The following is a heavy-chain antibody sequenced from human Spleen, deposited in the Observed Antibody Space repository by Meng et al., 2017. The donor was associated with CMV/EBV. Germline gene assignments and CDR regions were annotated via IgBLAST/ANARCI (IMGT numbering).Heavy chain of an antibody. Sequence: GESLKISCKASGYSFTTYWIGWLRQTPGKGLDWMGIIYPDDSDTRYNPSFQGQVTITADKSISTVYLQWSSLKASDTAMYYCARLSSTYYGDYQGDWFDPWGQGTLVTVSS. V-gene: IGHV5-51*01. D-gene: IGHD4-17*01. CDR2: IYPDDSDT. J-gene: IGHJ5*02. CDR3: ARLSSTYYGDYQGDWFDP. CDR1: GYSFTTYW.